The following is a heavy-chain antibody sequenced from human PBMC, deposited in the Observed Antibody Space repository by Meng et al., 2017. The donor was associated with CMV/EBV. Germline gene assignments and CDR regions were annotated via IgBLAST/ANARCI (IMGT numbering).Heavy chain of an antibody. CDR2: IYYSGST. D-gene: IGHD4-17*01. J-gene: IGHJ4*02. V-gene: IGHV4-39*07. Sequence: QLQRQESGPGLVKPSETLSLTCTVSGGSISSSSYYWGWIRQPPGKGLEWIGSIYYSGSTYYNPSLKSRVTISVDTSKNQFSLKLSSVTAADTAVYYCARDSSRWVTKYYFDYWGQGTLVTVSS. CDR3: ARDSSRWVTKYYFDY. CDR1: GGSISSSSYY.